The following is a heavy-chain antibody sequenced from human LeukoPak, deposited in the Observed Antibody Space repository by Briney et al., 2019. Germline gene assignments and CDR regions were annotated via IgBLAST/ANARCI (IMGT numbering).Heavy chain of an antibody. CDR1: AHSLGSGYW. D-gene: IGHD3-16*01. J-gene: IGHJ2*01. CDR2: IYHAGPT. V-gene: IGHV4-38-2*02. Sequence: TRSPTSTLSAHSLGSGYWGCCMRQPPGMGLAYIGSIYHAGPTYRNPSLKNRVTISVDTSKNHFSLKLSSVTAEDTAIFYCARGFWGGGYFDLWGRGTLVTVSS. CDR3: ARGFWGGGYFDL.